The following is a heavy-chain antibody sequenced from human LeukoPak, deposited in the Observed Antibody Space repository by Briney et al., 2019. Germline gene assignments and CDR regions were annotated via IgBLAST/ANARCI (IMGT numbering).Heavy chain of an antibody. D-gene: IGHD5-12*01. CDR1: GGSISSGDYY. V-gene: IGHV4-30-4*01. Sequence: SETLSLTCTVSGGSISSGDYYWSWIRQPPGKGLEWIGYIYYSGITYYNPSLQSRVTISVNTSMKQFSLQLSSVTAADTAVYYCARDRSGYDHLDYWGQGTLVTVSS. J-gene: IGHJ4*02. CDR2: IYYSGIT. CDR3: ARDRSGYDHLDY.